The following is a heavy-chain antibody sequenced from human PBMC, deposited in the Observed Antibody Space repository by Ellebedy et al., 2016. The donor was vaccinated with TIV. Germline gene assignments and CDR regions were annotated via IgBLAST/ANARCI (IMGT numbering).Heavy chain of an antibody. CDR3: ARDSGLHGGNIWFDP. Sequence: SETLSLXXTVSGGSISSGDYYWSWIRQPPGKGLEWIGYIYYSGSTYYNPSLKSRVTISVDTSKNQFSLKLSSVTAADTAVYYCARDSGLHGGNIWFDPWGQGTLVTVSS. CDR1: GGSISSGDYY. D-gene: IGHD4-23*01. CDR2: IYYSGST. V-gene: IGHV4-30-4*01. J-gene: IGHJ5*02.